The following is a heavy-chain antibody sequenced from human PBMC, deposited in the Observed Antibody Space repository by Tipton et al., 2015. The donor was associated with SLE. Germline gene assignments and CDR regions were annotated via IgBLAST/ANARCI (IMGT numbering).Heavy chain of an antibody. Sequence: TLSLTCAVYGGSFSGYYWSWIRQPPGKGLEWIGEINHSGSTNYNPSLKSRVTISVDKSKNQFSLKLSSVTAADTAVYYCARERTLGYGDYGRGSWGQGTLVTVSS. CDR3: ARERTLGYGDYGRGS. CDR1: GGSFSGYY. CDR2: INHSGST. D-gene: IGHD4-17*01. V-gene: IGHV4-34*01. J-gene: IGHJ5*02.